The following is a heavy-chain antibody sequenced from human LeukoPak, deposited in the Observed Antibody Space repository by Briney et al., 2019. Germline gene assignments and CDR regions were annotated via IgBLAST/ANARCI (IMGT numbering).Heavy chain of an antibody. CDR1: GYTFTSYY. J-gene: IGHJ6*03. D-gene: IGHD3-10*01. Sequence: ASVKVSCKASGYTFTSYYMHWVRQAPGQGLEWMGWMNPNSGNTGYAQKFQGRVTITRNTSISTAYMELSSLRSEDTAVYYCARAAGDYYMDVWGKGTTVTVSS. V-gene: IGHV1-8*03. CDR3: ARAAGDYYMDV. CDR2: MNPNSGNT.